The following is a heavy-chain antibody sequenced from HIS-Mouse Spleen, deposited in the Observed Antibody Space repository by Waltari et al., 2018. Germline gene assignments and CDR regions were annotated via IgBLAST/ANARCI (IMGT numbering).Heavy chain of an antibody. Sequence: QVQLVQSGAEVKKPGASVKVSCKASGYTFTGYYMHWVRQAPGQGLEWMGRINPNSGGTNFAQKCQGRVTMTRDTSISTAYMELSRLRSDDTAVYYCARGGNWDDAFDIWGQGTMVTVSS. CDR2: INPNSGGT. CDR3: ARGGNWDDAFDI. V-gene: IGHV1-2*02. D-gene: IGHD7-27*01. J-gene: IGHJ3*02. CDR1: GYTFTGYY.